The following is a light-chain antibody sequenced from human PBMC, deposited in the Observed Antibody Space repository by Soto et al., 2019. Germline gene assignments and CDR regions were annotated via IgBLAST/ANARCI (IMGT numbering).Light chain of an antibody. CDR3: QQYNDWPPIT. J-gene: IGKJ5*01. V-gene: IGKV3-15*01. CDR1: QSVGSN. Sequence: EIVMTQSPATLSVSPGERATLSCRASQSVGSNLAWYQQKPGQAPRLLIYGASTRATGIPGRFSGSGFGTEFTLTISGLQPEDFAVYYCQQYNDWPPITFGQGTRLEIK. CDR2: GAS.